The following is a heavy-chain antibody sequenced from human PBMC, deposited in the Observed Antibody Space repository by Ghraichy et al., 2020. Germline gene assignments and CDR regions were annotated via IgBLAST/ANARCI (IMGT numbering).Heavy chain of an antibody. CDR1: GFTFSSYG. D-gene: IGHD2-2*01. J-gene: IGHJ5*02. V-gene: IGHV3-30*18. Sequence: GESLNISCAASGFTFSSYGMHWVRQAPGKELEWVAVISYDGSNKYYADSVKGRFTISRDNSKNTLYLQMNSLRAEDTAVYYCAKDMGYCNSTSCPPVDPWGQGTLVTVSS. CDR3: AKDMGYCNSTSCPPVDP. CDR2: ISYDGSNK.